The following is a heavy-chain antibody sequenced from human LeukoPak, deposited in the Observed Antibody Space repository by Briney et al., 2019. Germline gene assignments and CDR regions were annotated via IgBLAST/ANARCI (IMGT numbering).Heavy chain of an antibody. J-gene: IGHJ4*02. Sequence: GGSLRLSCAASGFIFSSYWMSWVRQAPGKGLEWVANIIQDGSEKYYVDSVKGRFTISRDNSKNTLYLQMNSLRAEDTAVYYCARDALPAAWGQGTLVTVSS. D-gene: IGHD2-2*01. V-gene: IGHV3-7*03. CDR1: GFIFSSYW. CDR3: ARDALPAA. CDR2: IIQDGSEK.